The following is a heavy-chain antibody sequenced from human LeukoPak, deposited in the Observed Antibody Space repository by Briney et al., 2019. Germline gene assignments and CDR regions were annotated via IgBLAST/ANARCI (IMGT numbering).Heavy chain of an antibody. CDR1: GGSISSYY. V-gene: IGHV4-4*07. CDR3: ARDPRGIVGANHNWFDP. D-gene: IGHD1-26*01. Sequence: SQTLSLTCTVSGGSISSYYWSWIRQPAGKGLEWIGRIYASGSTNYNPSLKSRVTMSVDTSKSQFSLKLISVTAADTAVYYCARDPRGIVGANHNWFDPWGQGTLVTVSS. CDR2: IYASGST. J-gene: IGHJ5*02.